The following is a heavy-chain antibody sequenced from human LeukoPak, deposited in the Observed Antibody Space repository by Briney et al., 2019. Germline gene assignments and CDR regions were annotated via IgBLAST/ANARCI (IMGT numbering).Heavy chain of an antibody. CDR2: ISGSGGST. CDR3: AKDSLVLRYFDWLLY. V-gene: IGHV3-23*01. Sequence: PGGSLRLSCAASGFTFSSYAMSWVRQAPGKGLEWVSAISGSGGSTYYADSVKGRFTISRENSKNTLYLQMNSLRAEDTAVYYCAKDSLVLRYFDWLLYWGQGTLVTVSS. CDR1: GFTFSSYA. D-gene: IGHD3-9*01. J-gene: IGHJ4*02.